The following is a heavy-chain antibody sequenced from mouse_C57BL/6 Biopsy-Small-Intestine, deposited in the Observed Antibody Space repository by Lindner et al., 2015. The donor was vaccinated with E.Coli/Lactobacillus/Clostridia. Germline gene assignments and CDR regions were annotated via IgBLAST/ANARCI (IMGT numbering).Heavy chain of an antibody. CDR3: ARGSGSSYYYAMDY. D-gene: IGHD1-1*01. CDR2: INPNNGGT. CDR1: GYTFTDYN. V-gene: IGHV1-18*01. Sequence: VQLQESGPELVKPGASVKIPCKASGYTFTDYNMDWVKQSHGKSLEWIGDINPNNGGTIYNQKFKGKATLTVDKSSSTAYMELRSLTSEDTAVYYCARGSGSSYYYAMDYWGQGTSVTVSS. J-gene: IGHJ4*01.